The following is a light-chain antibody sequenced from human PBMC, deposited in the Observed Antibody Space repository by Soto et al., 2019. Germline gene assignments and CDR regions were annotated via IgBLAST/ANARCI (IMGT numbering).Light chain of an antibody. V-gene: IGKV3-20*01. CDR2: AAS. CDR1: QSISSPY. Sequence: SVLTQSPGTLSLSPGEGATLSCRTRQSISSPYLAWYQQRPGQAPRLLIYAASSRATGIPDRFSGSVSGTDFTLTISRLEPEDFAVYYCQQYFVSLYTFGQGTKLEIK. J-gene: IGKJ2*01. CDR3: QQYFVSLYT.